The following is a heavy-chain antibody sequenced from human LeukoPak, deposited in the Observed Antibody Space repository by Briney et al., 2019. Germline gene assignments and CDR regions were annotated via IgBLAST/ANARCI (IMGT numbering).Heavy chain of an antibody. CDR1: GFPFNAYW. V-gene: IGHV3-23*01. Sequence: PGGSLRLSCAASGFPFNAYWMTWVRQAPGKGLEWVSAISGSGGSTYYADSVKGRFTISRDNSKNTLYLQMNSLRAEDTAVYYCAKVVMATVSSGSYQPFDYWGQGTLVTVSS. D-gene: IGHD3-10*01. CDR3: AKVVMATVSSGSYQPFDY. CDR2: ISGSGGST. J-gene: IGHJ4*02.